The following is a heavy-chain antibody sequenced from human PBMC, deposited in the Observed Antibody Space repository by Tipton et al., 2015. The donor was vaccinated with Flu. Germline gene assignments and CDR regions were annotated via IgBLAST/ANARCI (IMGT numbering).Heavy chain of an antibody. CDR2: ITSSGFTK. J-gene: IGHJ2*01. CDR1: GFTFRSYG. V-gene: IGHV3-48*03. CDR3: ARDLAVLGTRLNSYFDL. D-gene: IGHD6-13*01. Sequence: SGFTFRSYGMNWVRQAPGKGLEWVSHITSSGFTKYYADSVKGRFTLSRDNAKNSLYLQMNSLRAEDTAVYYCARDLAVLGTRLNSYFDLWGRGTLVTVSS.